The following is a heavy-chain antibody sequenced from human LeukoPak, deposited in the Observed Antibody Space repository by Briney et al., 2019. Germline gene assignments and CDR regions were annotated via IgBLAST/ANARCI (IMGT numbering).Heavy chain of an antibody. CDR3: ARLGEVVTGSGWYYFDY. CDR1: GGSISSSSYY. Sequence: SETLSLTCTVSGGSISSSSYYWGWIRQPPGKGLERIGSIYYSGSTYYNPSLKSRVTISVDTSKNQFSLKLSSVTAADTAVYYCARLGEVVTGSGWYYFDYWGQGTLVTVSS. V-gene: IGHV4-39*01. D-gene: IGHD6-19*01. CDR2: IYYSGST. J-gene: IGHJ4*02.